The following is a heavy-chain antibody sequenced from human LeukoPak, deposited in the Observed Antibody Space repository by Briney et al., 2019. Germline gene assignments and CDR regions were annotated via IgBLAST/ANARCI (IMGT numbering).Heavy chain of an antibody. V-gene: IGHV4-59*01. CDR2: IYYSGST. D-gene: IGHD5-12*01. J-gene: IGHJ4*02. CDR1: GGSISSYY. Sequence: PSETLSLTCTVSGGSISSYYWSWIRQPPGKGLEWIGYIYYSGSTNYNPSLKRRVTMSVDTSKNQLYLNLSSVTAADTAVYYCARDYGGYRFDFWGQGSLVSVSS. CDR3: ARDYGGYRFDF.